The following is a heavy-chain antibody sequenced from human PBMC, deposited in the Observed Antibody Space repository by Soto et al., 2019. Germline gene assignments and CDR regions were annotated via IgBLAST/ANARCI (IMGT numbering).Heavy chain of an antibody. CDR2: ISSSSSYI. D-gene: IGHD6-13*01. CDR1: GFTFSSYS. J-gene: IGHJ1*01. V-gene: IGHV3-21*01. Sequence: GGSLRLSCAASGFTFSSYSMTWVRQAPGKGLEWVSSISSSSSYIYYADSVKGRFTISRDNAKNSLYLQMNSLRAEDTAVYYCARDPGIAAAGTMAGTIAVQHWGQGTLVTVSS. CDR3: ARDPGIAAAGTMAGTIAVQH.